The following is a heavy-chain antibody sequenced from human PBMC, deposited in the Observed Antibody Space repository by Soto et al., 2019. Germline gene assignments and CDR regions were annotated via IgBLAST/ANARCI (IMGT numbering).Heavy chain of an antibody. CDR2: IYSSGNT. V-gene: IGHV4-59*08. D-gene: IGHD2-2*02. CDR3: ARLACSTTRCFTYFDY. J-gene: IGHJ4*02. CDR1: GGSISGYY. Sequence: SETLSLTCTVSGGSISGYYWTWIRQPPGKGLVCIGYIYSSGNTNYNPSLQSRVTISLDTSKNQFSLKLSSVTAADTAVYYCARLACSTTRCFTYFDYWGQGALVTVSS.